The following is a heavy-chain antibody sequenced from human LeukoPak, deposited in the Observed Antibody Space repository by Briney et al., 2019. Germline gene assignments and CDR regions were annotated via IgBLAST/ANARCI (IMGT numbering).Heavy chain of an antibody. Sequence: GESLKISCKGSGYSFTSYWIGWVRQMPGKGLEWMGIIYPGDSDTRYSPSFQGQVTISADKSISTAYLQWSSLKASDTAMYYCARDGYCSSTSCYMGVISDGYYYMDVWGKGTTVTVSS. CDR1: GYSFTSYW. V-gene: IGHV5-51*01. J-gene: IGHJ6*03. D-gene: IGHD2-2*02. CDR2: IYPGDSDT. CDR3: ARDGYCSSTSCYMGVISDGYYYMDV.